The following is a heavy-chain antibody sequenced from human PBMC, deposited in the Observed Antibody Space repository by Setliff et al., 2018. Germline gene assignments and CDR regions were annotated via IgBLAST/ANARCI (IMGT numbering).Heavy chain of an antibody. CDR3: ARDGIAARPGADY. CDR2: INAGNGNT. D-gene: IGHD6-6*01. V-gene: IGHV1-3*01. CDR1: GYTFTSYA. J-gene: IGHJ4*02. Sequence: AASVKVSCKASGYTFTSYAMHWVRQAPGQRLEWMGWINAGNGNTKYSQKFQGRVTITRDTSASTAYMELSSLRSEDTAVYYCARDGIAARPGADYWGQGTLVTVSS.